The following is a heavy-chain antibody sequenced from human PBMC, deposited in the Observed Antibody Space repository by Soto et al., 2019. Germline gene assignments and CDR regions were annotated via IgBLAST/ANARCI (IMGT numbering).Heavy chain of an antibody. CDR2: ITATGDRA. CDR1: GLTISNYD. V-gene: IGHV3-23*01. J-gene: IGHJ2*01. D-gene: IGHD6-13*01. CDR3: AKDLRGPEAGTWYFDL. Sequence: GSRRLDCAASGLTISNYDMGWFRQAPGKGLEWVSAITATGDRAQYIDSVRGRFTISRDNSQNTLYMQMNSLRAEDTAVYYCAKDLRGPEAGTWYFDLW.